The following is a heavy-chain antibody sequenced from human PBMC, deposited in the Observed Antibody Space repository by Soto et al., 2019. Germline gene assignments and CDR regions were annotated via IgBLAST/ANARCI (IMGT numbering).Heavy chain of an antibody. CDR2: ISSSSSYT. CDR3: ARDLRYDSSGPPGY. J-gene: IGHJ4*02. D-gene: IGHD3-22*01. CDR1: GFTFSDYY. Sequence: GGSLRLSCAASGFTFSDYYMSWIRQAPGKGLEWVSYISSSSSYTNYADSVKGRFTISRDNAKNSLYLQMNSLRAEDTAVYYCARDLRYDSSGPPGYWGQGTLVTGSS. V-gene: IGHV3-11*06.